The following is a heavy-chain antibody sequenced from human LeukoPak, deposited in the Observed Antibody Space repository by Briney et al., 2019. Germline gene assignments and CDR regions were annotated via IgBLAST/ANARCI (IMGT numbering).Heavy chain of an antibody. CDR3: ARPWGYDFWSGNLLDY. D-gene: IGHD3-3*01. J-gene: IGHJ4*02. CDR2: IYYTGST. CDR1: GASISSTSHY. Sequence: SETLSLTCTVSGASISSTSHYWGWIGQPPGKGLEWVGSIYYTGSTYQNPSLNSRVTVSLDMSNNQFSLELSSVTAADTAVYHCARPWGYDFWSGNLLDYWGQGTLVTVSS. V-gene: IGHV4-39*07.